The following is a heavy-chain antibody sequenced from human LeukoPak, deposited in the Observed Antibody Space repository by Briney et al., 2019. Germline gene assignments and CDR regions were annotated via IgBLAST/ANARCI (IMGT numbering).Heavy chain of an antibody. D-gene: IGHD6-19*01. CDR3: TNDPRVAGPFDY. CDR1: GFTFSSYA. V-gene: IGHV3-23*01. Sequence: PGGSLRLSCAASGFTFSSYAMSWVRQAPGKGLEWVSAISGSGGSTYYADSVKGRFTISRDNSKNTLYLQMNSLRAEDTAVYYCTNDPRVAGPFDYWGQGTLVTVSP. CDR2: ISGSGGST. J-gene: IGHJ4*02.